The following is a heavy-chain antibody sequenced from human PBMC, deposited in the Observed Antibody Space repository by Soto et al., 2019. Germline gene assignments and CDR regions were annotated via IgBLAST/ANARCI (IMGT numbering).Heavy chain of an antibody. CDR2: FDPESGEA. Sequence: GASVKVSCKVSGYTLIELSMHWVRQAPGKGLEWMARFDPESGEAIYAQKFQGRVTMTEDTSTGTAYMELSSLRSEDTAVYYCATDHQWLGDYYYGMDVWGQGTTVTVSS. D-gene: IGHD6-19*01. CDR3: ATDHQWLGDYYYGMDV. J-gene: IGHJ6*02. CDR1: GYTLIELS. V-gene: IGHV1-24*01.